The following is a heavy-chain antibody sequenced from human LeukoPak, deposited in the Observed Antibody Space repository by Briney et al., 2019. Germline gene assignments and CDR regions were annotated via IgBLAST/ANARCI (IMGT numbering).Heavy chain of an antibody. J-gene: IGHJ4*02. CDR1: GFTFSDYY. CDR3: ARGKLTYYYDSSGYYLGY. Sequence: GGSLRLSCAASGFTFSDYYMSWIRQAPGKGLEWVSYISSSGSTIYYADSVKGRLTISRDNAKNSLYLQMNSLRAEDTAVYYCARGKLTYYYDSSGYYLGYWGQGTLVTVSS. V-gene: IGHV3-11*01. CDR2: ISSSGSTI. D-gene: IGHD3-22*01.